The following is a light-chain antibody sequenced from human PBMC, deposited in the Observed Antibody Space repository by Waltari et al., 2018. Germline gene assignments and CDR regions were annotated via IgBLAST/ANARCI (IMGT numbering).Light chain of an antibody. J-gene: IGKJ1*01. V-gene: IGKV3-15*01. Sequence: EIVMTQSPATLSVSPGERATLSCRASQSVSSNLAWYKQKPGQAPRLLVYGASTRAPGTPARFNDRGSGTEFTLTISSMQSEDFAVYYCQQYNNWPRTFGQGTKVEIK. CDR2: GAS. CDR1: QSVSSN. CDR3: QQYNNWPRT.